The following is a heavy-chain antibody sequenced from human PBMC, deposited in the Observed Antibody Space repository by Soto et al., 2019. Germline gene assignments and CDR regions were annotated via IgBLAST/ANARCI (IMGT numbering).Heavy chain of an antibody. CDR3: SSALRAHDYGAYWQSWSFDL. V-gene: IGHV4-31*03. D-gene: IGHD4-17*01. Sequence: QVQLQESGPGLVKPSQTLSLTCTVSGGSISSGGYYWSWIRQHPGKGLEWIGYIYYSGSTYYNPSLKSRVTISVDTSKNQFSLKLSSVPAADTAVYYCSSALRAHDYGAYWQSWSFDLWGRGTLVTVSS. J-gene: IGHJ2*01. CDR1: GGSISSGGYY. CDR2: IYYSGST.